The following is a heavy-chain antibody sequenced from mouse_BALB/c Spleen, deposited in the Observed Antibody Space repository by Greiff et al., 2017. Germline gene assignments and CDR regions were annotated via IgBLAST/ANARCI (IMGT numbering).Heavy chain of an antibody. V-gene: IGHV5-9*03. Sequence: EVKLEESGGGLVKPGGSLKLSCAASGFTFSSYTMSWVRQTPEKRLEWVATISSGGGNTYYPDSVKGRFTISRDNAKNNLYLQMSSLRSEDTALYYCARRTVYYFDYWGQGTTLTVSS. CDR3: ARRTVYYFDY. CDR1: GFTFSSYT. CDR2: ISSGGGNT. J-gene: IGHJ2*01.